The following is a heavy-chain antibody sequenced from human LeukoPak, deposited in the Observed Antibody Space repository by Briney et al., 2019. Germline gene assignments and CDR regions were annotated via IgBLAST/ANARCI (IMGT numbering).Heavy chain of an antibody. CDR1: GGTFSSYA. V-gene: IGHV1-69*01. D-gene: IGHD3-10*01. CDR2: IILIFGTA. Sequence: EASVKVSCKASGGTFSSYAISWVRQAPGQGLEWMGGIILIFGTANYAQKFQGRVTITADESTSTAYMELSSLRSEDTAVYYCARNVGSGFDIWGQGTMVTVSS. CDR3: ARNVGSGFDI. J-gene: IGHJ3*02.